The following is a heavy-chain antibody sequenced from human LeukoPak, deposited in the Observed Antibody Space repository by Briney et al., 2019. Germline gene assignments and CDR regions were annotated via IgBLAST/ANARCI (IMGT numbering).Heavy chain of an antibody. CDR2: IWSDGVNK. D-gene: IGHD1-7*01. CDR3: ARDANYYFDY. CDR1: VFTFSIYG. Sequence: GRSLRLSCAASVFTFSIYGMHWVRQAPGKGLEWVAIIWSDGVNKYYGDSVKGRFTISRDTSKNTLYLQMNSLRAEDTAVYYCARDANYYFDYWGQGTLVTVSS. V-gene: IGHV3-33*01. J-gene: IGHJ4*02.